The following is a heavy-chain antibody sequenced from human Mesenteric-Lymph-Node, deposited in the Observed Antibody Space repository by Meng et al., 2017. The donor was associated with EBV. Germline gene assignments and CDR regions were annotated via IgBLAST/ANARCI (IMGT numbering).Heavy chain of an antibody. CDR2: ISAYNSNT. D-gene: IGHD3-22*01. Sequence: QLVQSGAEVKKPGASVKVSCEASGYSLTSCYIHWVRQAPGQGLEWLGWISAYNSNTDYAQSLQGRVIMTKDTSTSTAYMDLRSLRPDDTAVYYCARISDYDSSGLDYWGQGTLVTVSS. V-gene: IGHV1-18*04. CDR3: ARISDYDSSGLDY. J-gene: IGHJ4*02. CDR1: GYSLTSCY.